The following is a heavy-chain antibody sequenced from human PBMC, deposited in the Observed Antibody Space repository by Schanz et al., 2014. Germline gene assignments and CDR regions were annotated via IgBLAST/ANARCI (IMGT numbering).Heavy chain of an antibody. V-gene: IGHV4-61*02. J-gene: IGHJ2*01. CDR3: ARDTTWRLDL. Sequence: QVQLQESGPGLVKPSGTLSLTCAVSGASIRSGTYYWSWIRQPAGKALEWVGRVFPNGITNYNPSLKSRVPIALDTSKNRFSLTLASLTAADTAVYYCARDTTWRLDLWGRGTLVTVSS. CDR1: GASIRSGTYY. CDR2: VFPNGIT. D-gene: IGHD1-1*01.